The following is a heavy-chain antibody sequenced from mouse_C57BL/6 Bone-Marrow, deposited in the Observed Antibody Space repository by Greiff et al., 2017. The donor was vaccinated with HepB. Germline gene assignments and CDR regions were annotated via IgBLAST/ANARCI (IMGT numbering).Heavy chain of an antibody. CDR2: INTGGTYT. CDR3: ARDRFDYYFDY. CDR1: GFTFSTSG. Sequence: VKLVESGGDLVKPGGSLKLSCVASGFTFSTSGMSWVRQTPDKRLEWVATINTGGTYTYYPDSVKGRFTISKDTAKSTLFLQMSSLKSEDTAIYYCARDRFDYYFDYWGQGTTLTVSS. J-gene: IGHJ2*01. V-gene: IGHV5-6*02. D-gene: IGHD2-14*01.